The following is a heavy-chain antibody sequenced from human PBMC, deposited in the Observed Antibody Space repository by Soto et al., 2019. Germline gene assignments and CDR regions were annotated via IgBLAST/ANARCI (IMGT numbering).Heavy chain of an antibody. CDR1: GYSFTSYW. V-gene: IGHV5-51*01. Sequence: GEFLKISCKGSGYSFTSYWIGWVRQMPGKGLEWMGIIYPGDSDTRYSPSFQGQVTISADKSISTAYLRWSSLKASDTAMYYCARQGLWFGEPYYYYGMDVWGQGTTVTVSS. D-gene: IGHD3-10*01. CDR2: IYPGDSDT. J-gene: IGHJ6*02. CDR3: ARQGLWFGEPYYYYGMDV.